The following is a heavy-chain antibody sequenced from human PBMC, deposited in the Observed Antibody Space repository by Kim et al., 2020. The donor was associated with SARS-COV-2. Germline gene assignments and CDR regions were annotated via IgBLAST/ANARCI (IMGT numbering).Heavy chain of an antibody. V-gene: IGHV1-18*01. J-gene: IGHJ4*02. CDR3: ARDRAVDY. Sequence: NGNKNYAQKFQGRVTMTTDSATTTAYMEVRSLRSDDTALYYCARDRAVDYWGQGTLVTVSS. CDR2: NGNK.